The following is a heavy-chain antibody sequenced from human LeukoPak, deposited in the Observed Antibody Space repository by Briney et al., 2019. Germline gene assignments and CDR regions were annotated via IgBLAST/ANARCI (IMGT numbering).Heavy chain of an antibody. D-gene: IGHD5-18*01. CDR1: GGSISSSSYY. Sequence: SETLSLTCTVSGGSISSSSYYRGWIRQPPGKGLEWIGSIYYSGSTYYNPSLKSRVTISVDTSKNQFSLKLSSVTAADTAVYYCARGGYSYVGFFDYWGQGTQVTVSS. CDR2: IYYSGST. J-gene: IGHJ4*02. V-gene: IGHV4-39*01. CDR3: ARGGYSYVGFFDY.